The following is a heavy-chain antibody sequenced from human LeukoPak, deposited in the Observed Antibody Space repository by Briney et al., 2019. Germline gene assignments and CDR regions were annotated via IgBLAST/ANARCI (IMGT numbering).Heavy chain of an antibody. D-gene: IGHD3-3*01. CDR2: IKQDGTNK. CDR1: GFTFNSHW. Sequence: GGSLRLSCAASGFTFNSHWMTSVRQAPGKGLDWVATIKQDGTNKYYVDSVKGRFTISRDNAKNSLYLQMNSLRAEDTALYYCARGIGDYWGQGTLVTVSS. CDR3: ARGIGDY. J-gene: IGHJ4*02. V-gene: IGHV3-7*03.